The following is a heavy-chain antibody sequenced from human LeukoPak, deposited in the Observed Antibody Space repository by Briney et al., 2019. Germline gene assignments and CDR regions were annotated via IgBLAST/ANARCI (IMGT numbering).Heavy chain of an antibody. J-gene: IGHJ2*01. CDR2: ISGSGSSP. CDR1: GFTFSTYA. Sequence: GGSLRLSCAASGFTFSTYAMSWVRQAPGKGLEWVSGISGSGSSPYYADSVKGRFTISRDNSKNTLYLQMNSLRAEDTAVYYCAKERGALWFGFGDFDLWGRGTLVTVSS. V-gene: IGHV3-23*01. CDR3: AKERGALWFGFGDFDL. D-gene: IGHD3-10*01.